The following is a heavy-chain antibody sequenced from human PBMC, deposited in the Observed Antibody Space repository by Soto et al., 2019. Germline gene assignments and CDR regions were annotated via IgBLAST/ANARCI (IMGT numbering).Heavy chain of an antibody. J-gene: IGHJ6*02. Sequence: GGSLRLSCAASGFTFSSYAMSWVRQAPGKGLEWVSAISGSGGSTYYADSVKGRFTISRDNSKNTLYLQMNSLRAEDTAVYYWAKSGYGDYYYYYYGIDVWGQGTTVTVSS. V-gene: IGHV3-23*01. D-gene: IGHD4-17*01. CDR1: GFTFSSYA. CDR2: ISGSGGST. CDR3: AKSGYGDYYYYYYGIDV.